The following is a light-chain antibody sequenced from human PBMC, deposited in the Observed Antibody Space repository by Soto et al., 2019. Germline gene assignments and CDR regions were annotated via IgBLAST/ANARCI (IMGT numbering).Light chain of an antibody. Sequence: QSALTQPPSASGSPGQSVTISCTGTSSDVGGYNYVSWYQQHPGKAPKLMISDVSKPPSGVPDRVSGSKSGNTASLTVSGLQAEDEADYYCSSFAGNNNLVFGGGTELTVL. J-gene: IGLJ2*01. CDR1: SSDVGGYNY. V-gene: IGLV2-8*01. CDR2: DVS. CDR3: SSFAGNNNLV.